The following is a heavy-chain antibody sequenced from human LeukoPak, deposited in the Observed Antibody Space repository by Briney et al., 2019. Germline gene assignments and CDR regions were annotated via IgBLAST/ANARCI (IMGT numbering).Heavy chain of an antibody. CDR3: AVHLPGDYLDP. V-gene: IGHV1-8*01. CDR2: MNPDSGNT. J-gene: IGHJ5*02. CDR1: GYTFTIYD. D-gene: IGHD4-17*01. Sequence: GSVKVSCKASGYTFTIYDIHWVRQAAGQGLEWMGWMNPDSGNTDFAQKFQGRVTMTRNTSISTAYMELSSLTSEDTAVYYCAVHLPGDYLDPWGQGTLVTVSS.